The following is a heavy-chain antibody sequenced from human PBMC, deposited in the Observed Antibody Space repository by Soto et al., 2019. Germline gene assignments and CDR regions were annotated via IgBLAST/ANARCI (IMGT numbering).Heavy chain of an antibody. CDR1: GYTFTSYD. V-gene: IGHV1-8*01. D-gene: IGHD3-22*01. CDR3: ARGIRRYYYDSSGSYDY. CDR2: MNPNSGNT. Sequence: GASVKVSCKASGYTFTSYDINWVRQATGQGLEWMGWMNPNSGNTGYAQKFQGRVTMTRNTSISTAYMELSSLRSEDTAVYYCARGIRRYYYDSSGSYDYWGRGTLVTVSS. J-gene: IGHJ4*02.